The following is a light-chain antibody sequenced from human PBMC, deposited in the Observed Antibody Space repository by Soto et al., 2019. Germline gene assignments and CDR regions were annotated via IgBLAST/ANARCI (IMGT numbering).Light chain of an antibody. J-gene: IGKJ5*01. CDR3: QQYNNWPPIT. CDR1: QSVSSY. V-gene: IGKV3-15*01. Sequence: EIVLTQSPATLSLSPGERATLSCRASQSVSSYLAWYQQKPGQAPRLLIYGASTRATGIPARFSGSGSETESTLTISSLQSEDFGVYYCQQYNNWPPITFGQGTRLEIK. CDR2: GAS.